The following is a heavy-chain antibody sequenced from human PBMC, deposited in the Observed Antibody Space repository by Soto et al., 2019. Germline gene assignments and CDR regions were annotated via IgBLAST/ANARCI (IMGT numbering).Heavy chain of an antibody. CDR1: GYTLTELS. Sequence: ASVKVSCKVSGYTLTELSMHWVRQAPGKGLEWMGGFDPEDGETIYAQKFQGRVTMTEDTSTDTAYMELSSLRSEDTAVYYCATPAGHSGYYYQVGYYGMDVWGQGTTVTVSS. J-gene: IGHJ6*02. CDR3: ATPAGHSGYYYQVGYYGMDV. CDR2: FDPEDGET. D-gene: IGHD3-22*01. V-gene: IGHV1-24*01.